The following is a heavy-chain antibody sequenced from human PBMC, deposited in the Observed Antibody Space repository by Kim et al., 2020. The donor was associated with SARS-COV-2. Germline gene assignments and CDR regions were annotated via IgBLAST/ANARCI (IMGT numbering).Heavy chain of an antibody. J-gene: IGHJ4*01. CDR2: IKRDGSER. Sequence: GGSLRLSCVDSGFTFNNYWVTWVRQAPGKGLEWVANIKRDGSERYYGDSVKGRFTISRDNAESTVYLQMNSLRSEDTAVYYCGISGICGRGTLPTDSS. CDR1: GFTFNNYW. V-gene: IGHV3-7*01. CDR3: GISGI.